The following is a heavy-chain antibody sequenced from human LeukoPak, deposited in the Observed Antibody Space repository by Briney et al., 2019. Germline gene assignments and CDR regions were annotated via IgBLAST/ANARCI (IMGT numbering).Heavy chain of an antibody. Sequence: SETLSLTCAVSGGSITTTNWWSWVRQPPGKGLEWIGEVHLSGATNYNPSLESRVSMSIDKSKNHLSLEVTSVTAADTAIYYCTRESGAFSPFGFWGRGTLLTVSS. CDR2: VHLSGAT. V-gene: IGHV4-4*02. D-gene: IGHD1-26*01. J-gene: IGHJ4*02. CDR3: TRESGAFSPFGF. CDR1: GGSITTTNW.